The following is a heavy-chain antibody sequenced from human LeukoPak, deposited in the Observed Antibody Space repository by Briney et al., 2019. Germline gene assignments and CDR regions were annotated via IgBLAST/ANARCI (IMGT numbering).Heavy chain of an antibody. V-gene: IGHV3-7*01. Sequence: GVSLRLSCAVSGFSMGSSWMSWVRQTPGKGLEWVADMNEDGSGTYYVDSVKGRFTVSRDNAQNSVYLQMNSLRVEDTGVYYCARDPAWGAIDYWGQGTLVTVSS. CDR1: GFSMGSSW. D-gene: IGHD7-27*01. J-gene: IGHJ4*02. CDR2: MNEDGSGT. CDR3: ARDPAWGAIDY.